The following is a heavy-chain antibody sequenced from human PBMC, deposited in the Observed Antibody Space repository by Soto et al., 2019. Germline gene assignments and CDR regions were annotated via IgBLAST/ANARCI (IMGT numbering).Heavy chain of an antibody. Sequence: GGSLRLSCAASGFTFSNYAMSWVRQAPGKGPEWVSAISGSADKTYYVDSVKGRFTISRDNSKNTVSLQMNSLRADDTAVYYCAKEGYPPFFEYWGQGTLVTVSS. V-gene: IGHV3-23*01. CDR1: GFTFSNYA. CDR3: AKEGYPPFFEY. CDR2: ISGSADKT. D-gene: IGHD5-18*01. J-gene: IGHJ4*02.